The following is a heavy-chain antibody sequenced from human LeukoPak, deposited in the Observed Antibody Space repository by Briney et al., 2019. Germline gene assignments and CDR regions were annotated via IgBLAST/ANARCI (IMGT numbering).Heavy chain of an antibody. Sequence: PSETLSLTCTVSVRSISSYYWSWIRQPPGKGLEWIGYIYYSGSTNYNPSLKSRVTISVDTSENQFSLKLSSVTAADTAVYYCARSGSYFHWFDPWGQGTLVTVSS. CDR3: ARSGSYFHWFDP. J-gene: IGHJ5*02. CDR1: VRSISSYY. D-gene: IGHD1-26*01. CDR2: IYYSGST. V-gene: IGHV4-59*01.